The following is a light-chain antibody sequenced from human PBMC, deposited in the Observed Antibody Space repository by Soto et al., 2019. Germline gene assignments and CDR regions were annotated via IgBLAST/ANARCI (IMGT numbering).Light chain of an antibody. V-gene: IGKV2-28*01. J-gene: IGKJ1*01. Sequence: DIVMTQSPLSLPVTPGEPASISFSSSHSLLHSNGYNYLDLYLQKPGQSPQLLIYLGSNRASGVPDRFSGSGSGTDFTLKISRVEAEDVGVYYCMQALQTPWTFGQGTKV. CDR2: LGS. CDR3: MQALQTPWT. CDR1: HSLLHSNGYNY.